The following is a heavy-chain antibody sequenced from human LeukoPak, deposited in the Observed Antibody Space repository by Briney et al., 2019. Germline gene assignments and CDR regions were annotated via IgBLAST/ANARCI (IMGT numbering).Heavy chain of an antibody. J-gene: IGHJ4*02. CDR2: ISGSGGST. D-gene: IGHD3-10*01. CDR1: GFTLSNYG. Sequence: GGSLRLSCAVSGFTLSNYGMSWVRQAPGKGLEWVAGISGSGGSTNYADSVKGRFTISRDNLKNTLYLQMNSLRAEDTAVYFCARRGVVIRVILVGFHKEAYYYDSGAREPWSPSPQ. V-gene: IGHV3-23*01. CDR3: ARRGVVIRVILVGFHKEAYYYDS.